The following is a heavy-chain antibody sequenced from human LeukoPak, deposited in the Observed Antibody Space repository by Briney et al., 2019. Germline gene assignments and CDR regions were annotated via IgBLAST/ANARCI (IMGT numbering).Heavy chain of an antibody. V-gene: IGHV1-69*05. Sequence: SVKVSCKASGGTFSSYAISWVRQAPGQGLEWMGGIIPIFGTANYAQKLQGRVTMTTDTSTSTAYMELRSLRSDDTAVYYCARGYDSSGLGYNWFDPWGQGTLVTVSS. CDR2: IIPIFGTA. D-gene: IGHD3-22*01. CDR3: ARGYDSSGLGYNWFDP. J-gene: IGHJ5*02. CDR1: GGTFSSYA.